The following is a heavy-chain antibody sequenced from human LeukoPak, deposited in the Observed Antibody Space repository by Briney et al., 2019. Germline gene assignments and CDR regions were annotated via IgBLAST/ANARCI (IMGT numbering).Heavy chain of an antibody. CDR2: IYYTGST. J-gene: IGHJ4*02. CDR3: AACGDFDY. V-gene: IGHV4-30-4*01. Sequence: SETLSLTCTLTGGSISSGDPYWSCIRQPPGNGLEWIGLIYYTGSTYYNPSLKSRTTIALDTSKNQSSLKLTSVTAADTAVYYCAACGDFDYWGQGTLVTVSS. CDR1: GGSISSGDPY. D-gene: IGHD2-21*01.